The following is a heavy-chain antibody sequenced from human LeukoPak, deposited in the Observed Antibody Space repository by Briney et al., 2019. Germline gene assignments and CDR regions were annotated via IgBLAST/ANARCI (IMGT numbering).Heavy chain of an antibody. J-gene: IGHJ6*02. V-gene: IGHV3-74*01. CDR2: IKGDGSIT. CDR1: GFTFSTYW. CDR3: ARGAPGNYGMDV. Sequence: GGSLRLSCAASGFTFSTYWMHWVRQAPGQGLVWVSRIKGDGSITSYADSVKGRFTISRDNAKNSLYLQMNSLRAEDTAVYYCARGAPGNYGMDVWGQGTTVTVSS.